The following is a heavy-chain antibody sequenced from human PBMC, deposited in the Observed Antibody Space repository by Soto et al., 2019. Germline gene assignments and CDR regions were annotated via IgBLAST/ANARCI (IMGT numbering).Heavy chain of an antibody. CDR3: AGGHYSSSSNVLGY. Sequence: SETLSLTCTVSGGSISSGGYYWSWIRQHPGKGLEWIGYIYYSGSTYYNPSLKSRVTISVDTSKNQFSLKLSSVTAADTAVYYCAGGHYSSSSNVLGYWGQGTLVTVSS. J-gene: IGHJ4*02. D-gene: IGHD6-6*01. CDR2: IYYSGST. CDR1: GGSISSGGYY. V-gene: IGHV4-31*03.